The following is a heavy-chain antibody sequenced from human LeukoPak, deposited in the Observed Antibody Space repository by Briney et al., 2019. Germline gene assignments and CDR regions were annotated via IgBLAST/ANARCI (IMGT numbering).Heavy chain of an antibody. D-gene: IGHD6-13*01. CDR3: ARARYSSSWYRGSYYYYGMDV. J-gene: IGHJ6*02. Sequence: GGSLRLSCAASGFTFSSYEMNRVRQAPGKGLEWVSYISSSGSTIYYADSVKGRFTISRDNAKNSLYLQMNSLRAEDTAVYYCARARYSSSWYRGSYYYYGMDVWGQGTTVTVSS. CDR1: GFTFSSYE. CDR2: ISSSGSTI. V-gene: IGHV3-48*03.